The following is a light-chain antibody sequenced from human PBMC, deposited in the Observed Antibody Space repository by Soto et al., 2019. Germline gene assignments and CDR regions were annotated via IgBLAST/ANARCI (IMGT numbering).Light chain of an antibody. V-gene: IGKV3D-20*02. CDR1: QSVSSSY. CDR2: GAS. Sequence: EIVMTQSPGTLSVSPGERATLSCRASQSVSSSYLAWYQQKPGQAPRLRIYGASSRATGIPDRFSGSGSGTDFTLTISSLEPEDFAVYYCQQRSNWPPTTFGQGTKVDIK. J-gene: IGKJ1*01. CDR3: QQRSNWPPTT.